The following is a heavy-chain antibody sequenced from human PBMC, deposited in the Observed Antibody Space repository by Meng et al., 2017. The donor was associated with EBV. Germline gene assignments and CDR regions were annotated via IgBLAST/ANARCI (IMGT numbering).Heavy chain of an antibody. CDR1: GGSISSSNW. J-gene: IGHJ4*02. D-gene: IGHD3-22*01. CDR2: IYHSGST. CDR3: ARRSLDYYDSSGFDY. Sequence: GRRRDAGPGRVKPSGTLSPTCSVSGGSISSSNWWRWVRQPPGKGLEWIGEIYHSGSTNYNPSLKSRVTISVDKSKNQFSLKLSSVTAADTAVYYCARRSLDYYDSSGFDYWGQGTLVTVSS. V-gene: IGHV4-4*02.